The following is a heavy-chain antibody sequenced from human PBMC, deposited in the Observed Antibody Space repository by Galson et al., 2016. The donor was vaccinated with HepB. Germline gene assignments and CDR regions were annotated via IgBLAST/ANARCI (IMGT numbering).Heavy chain of an antibody. Sequence: LSLTCGIYGGSFSGYYWSWIRQPPGKGLECIGEINHSGSTNYNPSLESRVTLSVETSKNQFSLKMSSVSAAETAMYYCARGANSFGSGSYIAFDVWGQRTMVTVS. CDR2: INHSGST. J-gene: IGHJ3*01. D-gene: IGHD1-26*01. CDR1: GGSFSGYY. V-gene: IGHV4-34*01. CDR3: ARGANSFGSGSYIAFDV.